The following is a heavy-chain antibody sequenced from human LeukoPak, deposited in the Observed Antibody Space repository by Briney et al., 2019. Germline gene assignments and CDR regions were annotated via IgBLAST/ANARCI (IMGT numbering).Heavy chain of an antibody. D-gene: IGHD3-22*01. CDR2: ISAYNGNT. CDR3: AREYYYDSSGYLLDY. V-gene: IGHV1-18*01. J-gene: IGHJ4*02. Sequence: GSSVKVSCKASGYTFTSYGISWVRRAPGQGLEWMGWISAYNGNTNYAQKLQGRVTMTTDTSTSTAYMELRSLRSDDTAVYYCAREYYYDSSGYLLDYWGQGTLVTVSS. CDR1: GYTFTSYG.